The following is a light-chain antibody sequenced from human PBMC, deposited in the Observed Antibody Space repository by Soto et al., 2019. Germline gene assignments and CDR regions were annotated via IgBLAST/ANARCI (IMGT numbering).Light chain of an antibody. Sequence: DIQMTQAPSTLSASVGDTITITCRTSQSINAWLACYQQKAGKAPNLLIYDVFTLGAGVPSRFSGSASGTEFTLTISSLQSDNFATYYRQQYHRYSTFGQGTKVEIK. CDR3: QQYHRYST. J-gene: IGKJ1*01. V-gene: IGKV1-5*01. CDR2: DVF. CDR1: QSINAW.